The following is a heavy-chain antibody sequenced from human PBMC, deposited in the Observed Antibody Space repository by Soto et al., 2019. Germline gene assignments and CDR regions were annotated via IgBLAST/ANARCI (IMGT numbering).Heavy chain of an antibody. D-gene: IGHD3-3*01. V-gene: IGHV3-74*01. CDR3: ARVSGYDFWSGYDYFDY. CDR1: GFTFSSYW. Sequence: GGSLRLSCAASGFTFSSYWMHWVRQAPGKGLVWVSRINSDGSSTSYADSVKGRFTISRDNAKNTLYPQMNSLRAEDTAVYYCARVSGYDFWSGYDYFDYWGQGTLVTVS. CDR2: INSDGSST. J-gene: IGHJ4*02.